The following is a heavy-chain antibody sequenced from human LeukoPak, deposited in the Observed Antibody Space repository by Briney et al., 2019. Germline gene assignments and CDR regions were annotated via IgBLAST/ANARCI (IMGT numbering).Heavy chain of an antibody. V-gene: IGHV3-21*01. Sequence: PGGSLRLSYAASGFTFGTYYMNWVRQAPGKGLEWVSSIGRSSSYIYYADSVKGRFSISKDNAKNSLYLQMNSLRAEDTAVYFCAHDYGDYFDYWGRGTLVTVSS. CDR2: IGRSSSYI. D-gene: IGHD4-17*01. CDR3: AHDYGDYFDY. CDR1: GFTFGTYY. J-gene: IGHJ4*02.